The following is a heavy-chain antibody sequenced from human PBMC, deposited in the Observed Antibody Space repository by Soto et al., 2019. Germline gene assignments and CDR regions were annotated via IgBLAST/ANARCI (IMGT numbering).Heavy chain of an antibody. CDR3: ARLPPSNGMDV. V-gene: IGHV4-4*02. CDR1: GCSISGSNW. CDR2: VYHDGTT. J-gene: IGHJ6*02. Sequence: QVQLQESGPGLVKPSGTLSLTCAVSGCSISGSNWWTWVRQPPAKGLEWIGEVYHDGTTNYNPSLKSRVTILVDKSKNQCSLKMSSVTAADTAVYHCARLPPSNGMDVWGQGTKVTVSS.